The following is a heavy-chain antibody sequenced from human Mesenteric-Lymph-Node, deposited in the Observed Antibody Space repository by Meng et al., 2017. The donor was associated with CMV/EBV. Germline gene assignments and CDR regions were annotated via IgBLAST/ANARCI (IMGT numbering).Heavy chain of an antibody. CDR3: ATLDWFDP. V-gene: IGHV3-9*01. Sequence: GGSLRLSCAAFGFTFRTYSMSWVRQAPGKGLEWVSGISWNSGSIGYADSVKGRFTISRDNAKNSLYLQMNSLRAEDTALYYCATLDWFDPWGQGTLVTVSS. CDR1: GFTFRTYS. J-gene: IGHJ5*02. CDR2: ISWNSGSI.